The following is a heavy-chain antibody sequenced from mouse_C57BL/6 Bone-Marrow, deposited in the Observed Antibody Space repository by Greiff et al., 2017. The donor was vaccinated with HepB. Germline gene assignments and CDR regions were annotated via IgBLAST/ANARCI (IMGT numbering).Heavy chain of an antibody. CDR3: ATHYYGSSYRYFDV. D-gene: IGHD1-1*01. V-gene: IGHV1-82*01. CDR2: IYPGDGDT. Sequence: VQLQQSGPELVKPGASVKISCKASGYAFSSSWMNWVKQRPGKGLEWIGRIYPGDGDTNYNGKFKGKATLTADKSSSTAYMQLSSLTSEDSAVYFCATHYYGSSYRYFDVWGTGTTVTVSS. CDR1: GYAFSSSW. J-gene: IGHJ1*03.